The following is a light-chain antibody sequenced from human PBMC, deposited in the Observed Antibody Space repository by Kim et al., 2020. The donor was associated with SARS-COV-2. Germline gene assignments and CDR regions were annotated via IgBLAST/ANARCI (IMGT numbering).Light chain of an antibody. CDR2: GKN. CDR1: SLRIYY. CDR3: KSRDSSGNVV. J-gene: IGLJ2*01. Sequence: SSELTQDPVVSVALGQTVRITCQGDSLRIYYASWYQQKPGQAPVLVIYGKNNRPSGIPDRFSGSSSGNTASLTITGAQADDESDYYCKSRDSSGNVVFGGGTQLTVL. V-gene: IGLV3-19*01.